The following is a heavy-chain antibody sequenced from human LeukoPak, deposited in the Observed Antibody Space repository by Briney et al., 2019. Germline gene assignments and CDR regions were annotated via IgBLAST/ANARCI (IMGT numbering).Heavy chain of an antibody. D-gene: IGHD3-22*01. CDR2: IYSGGST. Sequence: PGGSLRLSCAASGFTVSSNYMSWVRQAPGKGLEWVSVIYSGGSTYYADSVKGRFTISRDNSKNTLYLQINSLRAEDTAVYYCARDYYYYDSSGPNDAFDIWGQGTMVTVSS. CDR1: GFTVSSNY. CDR3: ARDYYYYDSSGPNDAFDI. J-gene: IGHJ3*02. V-gene: IGHV3-66*01.